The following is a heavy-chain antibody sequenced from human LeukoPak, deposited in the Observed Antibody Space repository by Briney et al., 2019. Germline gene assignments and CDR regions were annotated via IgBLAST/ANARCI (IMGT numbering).Heavy chain of an antibody. CDR3: ARDSIVEMATIFGLCAFDI. CDR1: GFTFSSYW. Sequence: GGSLRLSCAASGFTFSSYWMHWVRQAPGKGLVWVSRINSDGSSTSYADSVKGRFTISRDNAKNSLYLQMNSLRAEDTAVYYCARDSIVEMATIFGLCAFDIWGQGTMVTVSS. CDR2: INSDGSST. D-gene: IGHD5-24*01. V-gene: IGHV3-74*01. J-gene: IGHJ3*02.